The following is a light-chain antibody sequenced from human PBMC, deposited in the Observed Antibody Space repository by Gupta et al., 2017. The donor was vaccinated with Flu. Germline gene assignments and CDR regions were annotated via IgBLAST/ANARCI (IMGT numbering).Light chain of an antibody. CDR3: QQHISYPLT. J-gene: IGKJ4*01. Sequence: DIQMTQSPSTLSASVGDRVTITCRASQNINNWLAWYQQRPGKAPKLLIYKASNLQSGVPSRFSGSESGTEFTLTISNLQPDDFATYYCQQHISYPLTFGGGTKVEIK. CDR2: KAS. CDR1: QNINNW. V-gene: IGKV1-5*03.